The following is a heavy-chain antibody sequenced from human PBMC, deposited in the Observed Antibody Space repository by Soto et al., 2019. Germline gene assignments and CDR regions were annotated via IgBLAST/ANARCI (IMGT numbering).Heavy chain of an antibody. CDR2: IYYTGTS. Sequence: SETLSLTCAVSGGSISSSSYYWDWIRQPPGKGLEWIGTIYYTGTSNYNPSLKSRVTISVDTSKNQFSLNLSSVTAADTAVYYCTTQESGVVVTAETRKWGQGSLLKVSS. V-gene: IGHV4-39*01. CDR3: TTQESGVVVTAETRK. CDR1: GGSISSSSYY. J-gene: IGHJ4*02. D-gene: IGHD2-15*01.